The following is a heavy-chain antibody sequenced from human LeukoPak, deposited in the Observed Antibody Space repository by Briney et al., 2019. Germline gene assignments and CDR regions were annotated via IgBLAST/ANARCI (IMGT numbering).Heavy chain of an antibody. J-gene: IGHJ4*02. CDR3: AKIGSYFDY. Sequence: GGSLRLSCAASAFTFSSYAMSWVRQAPGKGLEWVSSIGDSGVNTYHADSVKGRFTISTDNSKNTLYLQINSPGAEDTAVYYCAKIGSYFDYWGQGSLVTVSS. CDR1: AFTFSSYA. V-gene: IGHV3-23*01. CDR2: IGDSGVNT. D-gene: IGHD3-10*01.